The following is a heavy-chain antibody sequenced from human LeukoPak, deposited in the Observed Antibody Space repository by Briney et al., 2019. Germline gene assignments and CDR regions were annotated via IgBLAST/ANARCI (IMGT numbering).Heavy chain of an antibody. Sequence: NSSETLSLTCTVSGGSVSSYYWSWIRQPPGKGLEWIGFIYYSGNTNYNPSLKSRVTISVDTSKNQFSLKLSSMTAADTAVYYCARGALLWFGDRMEYYFDYWGQGTLLTVSS. CDR3: ARGALLWFGDRMEYYFDY. D-gene: IGHD3-10*01. V-gene: IGHV4-59*02. CDR2: IYYSGNT. CDR1: GGSVSSYY. J-gene: IGHJ4*02.